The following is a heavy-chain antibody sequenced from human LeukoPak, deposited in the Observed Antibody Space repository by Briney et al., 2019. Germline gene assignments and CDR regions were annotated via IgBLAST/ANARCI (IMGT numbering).Heavy chain of an antibody. CDR1: GFTFRNYG. J-gene: IGHJ4*02. V-gene: IGHV3-33*01. CDR2: IYYDGSIK. Sequence: GGSLRLSCAASGFTFRNYGMHWVRQAPGKGLEWVAIIYYDGSIKDYTDSVKGRFTISRDNSKNTLYLQMNSLRAEDTAVYYCATVRGCGGDCFYSDYWGQGTLVTVSS. D-gene: IGHD2-21*02. CDR3: ATVRGCGGDCFYSDY.